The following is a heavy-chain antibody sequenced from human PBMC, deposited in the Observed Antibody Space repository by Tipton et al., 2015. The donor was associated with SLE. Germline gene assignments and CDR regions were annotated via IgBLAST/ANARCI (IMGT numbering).Heavy chain of an antibody. V-gene: IGHV4-38-2*02. CDR2: IYHSGST. CDR1: DYSITSDNF. CDR3: AREKWDITPGTFDI. D-gene: IGHD1-26*01. Sequence: TLSLTCTISDYSITSDNFWGWIRQPPGKGLEWIGRIYHSGSTYYNPSLKSRVTISVDTSNNQFSLRLSSVTAADTAVYYCAREKWDITPGTFDIWGQGATIIVSS. J-gene: IGHJ3*02.